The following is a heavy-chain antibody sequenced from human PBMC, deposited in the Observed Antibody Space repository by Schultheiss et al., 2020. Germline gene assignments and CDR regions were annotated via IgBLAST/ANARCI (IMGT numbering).Heavy chain of an antibody. Sequence: WGSLRLSCAASGFTFSSYAMNWVRRAPGKGLEWVSSISRSSSYIYYADSVKGRFTISRDNAKNSLYLQMNSLRADDTAVYYCARELRRAFDIWGQGTMVTVSS. V-gene: IGHV3-21*01. D-gene: IGHD5-12*01. J-gene: IGHJ3*02. CDR2: ISRSSSYI. CDR1: GFTFSSYA. CDR3: ARELRRAFDI.